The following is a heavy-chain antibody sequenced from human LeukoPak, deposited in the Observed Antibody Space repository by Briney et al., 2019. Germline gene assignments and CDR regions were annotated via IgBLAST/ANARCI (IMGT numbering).Heavy chain of an antibody. CDR3: ARVESGSCSNTRCRNIDY. Sequence: GGSLRLSCAGSGFTFSKYWLHWVRQVPGKGLVWVSRINPDGSDTSYAESVKGRFTISRDNAKNTLYLQMSSLRAEDTAVYYCARVESGSCSNTRCRNIDYWGQGTLVTVSS. V-gene: IGHV3-74*01. J-gene: IGHJ4*02. CDR1: GFTFSKYW. CDR2: INPDGSDT. D-gene: IGHD2-2*01.